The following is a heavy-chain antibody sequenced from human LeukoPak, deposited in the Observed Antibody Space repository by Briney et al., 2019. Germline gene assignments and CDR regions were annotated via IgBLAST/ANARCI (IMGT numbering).Heavy chain of an antibody. Sequence: SETLSLTCTVSGGSISSYYWSWIRQPPGKGLEWIGYIYYSGSTNYNPSLKSRVTISVDTSKNQFSLKLSSVTAADTAVCYCARTDTAMANDYYYYMDVWGKGTTVTVSS. D-gene: IGHD5-18*01. CDR2: IYYSGST. V-gene: IGHV4-59*01. J-gene: IGHJ6*03. CDR3: ARTDTAMANDYYYYMDV. CDR1: GGSISSYY.